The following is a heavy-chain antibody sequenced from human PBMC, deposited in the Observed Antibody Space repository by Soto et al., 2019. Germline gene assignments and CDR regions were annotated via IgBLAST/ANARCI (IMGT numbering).Heavy chain of an antibody. CDR2: IXPIFGTA. Sequence: QVQLVXXXXXVKKPGSSVKVXXKASGGXXXXYAISWVRQAPGXXXXXXXGIXPIFGTANYAQKFQGRVTITADKSTSTAYMELSSLRSEDTAVYYCARGSYYYDSSGYTAWFDPWGRGTLVTVS. J-gene: IGHJ5*02. CDR1: GGXXXXYA. CDR3: ARGSYYYDSSGYTAWFDP. D-gene: IGHD3-22*01. V-gene: IGHV1-69*06.